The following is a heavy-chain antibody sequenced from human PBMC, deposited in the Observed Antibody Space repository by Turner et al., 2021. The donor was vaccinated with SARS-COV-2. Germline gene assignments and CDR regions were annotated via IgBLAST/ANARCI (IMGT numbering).Heavy chain of an antibody. CDR2: IYYSGST. D-gene: IGHD1-26*01. CDR1: GGSISSSSYS. CDR3: AGEVVVLTTTHYGMDV. Sequence: QLQLQESGPGLVKPSETLSLTCTVSGGSISSSSYSWGWIRQPPGKGLEWIGSIYYSGSTYYTPSLKSRVSISVDTSKNQFSLRLSSVTAADTAVYYCAGEVVVLTTTHYGMDVWGQGTTVTVSS. J-gene: IGHJ6*02. V-gene: IGHV4-39*01.